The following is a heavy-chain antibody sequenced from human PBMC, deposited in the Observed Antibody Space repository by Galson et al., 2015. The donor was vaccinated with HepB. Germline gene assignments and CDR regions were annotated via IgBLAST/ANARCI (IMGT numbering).Heavy chain of an antibody. D-gene: IGHD3-22*01. V-gene: IGHV3-23*01. J-gene: IGHJ3*01. Sequence: SLRLSCAASGFTSSSYAMSWVRQAPGKGLAWVSGISGSGGSTYYADSVKGRLTISRDNSKNTLYLKMNSLRAEDTAVYYCAKDLDYYDSSTGDWGQGTMVTVSS. CDR1: GFTSSSYA. CDR3: AKDLDYYDSSTGD. CDR2: ISGSGGST.